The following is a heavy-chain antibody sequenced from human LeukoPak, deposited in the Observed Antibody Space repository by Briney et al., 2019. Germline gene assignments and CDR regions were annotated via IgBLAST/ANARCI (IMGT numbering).Heavy chain of an antibody. D-gene: IGHD3-9*01. CDR1: GYTFTGYY. CDR3: AKDWNILTGRNCFDP. Sequence: ASVKVSCKASGYTFTGYYMHWVRQAPGQGLEWMGWINPNSGGTNYAQKFQGRVTMTRDTSISTAYMELRSLRFDDTAIYYCAKDWNILTGRNCFDPWGQGTLVTVSS. V-gene: IGHV1-2*02. CDR2: INPNSGGT. J-gene: IGHJ5*02.